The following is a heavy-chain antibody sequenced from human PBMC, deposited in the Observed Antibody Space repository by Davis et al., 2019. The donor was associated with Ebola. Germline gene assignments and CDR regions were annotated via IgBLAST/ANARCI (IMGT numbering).Heavy chain of an antibody. D-gene: IGHD3-9*01. J-gene: IGHJ5*02. CDR1: GGTFKNYA. V-gene: IGHV1-69*13. CDR2: IIPMFGTP. CDR3: ARSRITIAPHNWFDP. Sequence: AASVKVSCKASGGTFKNYAISWVRQAPGQGLEWMGGIIPMFGTPNYAQKFQGRLTITADESTKTAYMELSSLRSADTAVYYCARSRITIAPHNWFDPWGQGTLVTVSS.